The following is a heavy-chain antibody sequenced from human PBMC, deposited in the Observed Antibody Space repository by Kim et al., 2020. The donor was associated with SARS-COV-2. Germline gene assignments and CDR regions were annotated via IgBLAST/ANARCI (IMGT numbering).Heavy chain of an antibody. CDR1: GYTFTSYA. CDR3: ARDDPFIAVAGMIFYY. CDR2: INTNTGNP. V-gene: IGHV7-4-1*02. Sequence: ASVKVSCKASGYTFTSYAMNWVRQATGQGLEWMGWINTNTGNPTYAQGFTGRFVFSLDTSVSTAYLQISSLKAEDTAVYYCARDDPFIAVAGMIFYYWSQGTLVTVSS. D-gene: IGHD6-19*01. J-gene: IGHJ4*02.